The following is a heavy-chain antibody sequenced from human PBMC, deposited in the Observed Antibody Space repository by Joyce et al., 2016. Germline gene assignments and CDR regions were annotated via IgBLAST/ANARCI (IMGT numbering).Heavy chain of an antibody. CDR3: ASGPLEWFTPFYY. V-gene: IGHV3-30-3*01. Sequence: QVHLVESAGGVVQPGRSLRLSCAASGFTFSDYAMHWVRQAPEKGLGWVAVISFDGTNEYYADSVKGRFTISRDNSKNTLYLQMNSLTTEDTAVYYCASGPLEWFTPFYYWGQGTLAAVSS. CDR1: GFTFSDYA. D-gene: IGHD3-3*01. J-gene: IGHJ4*02. CDR2: ISFDGTNE.